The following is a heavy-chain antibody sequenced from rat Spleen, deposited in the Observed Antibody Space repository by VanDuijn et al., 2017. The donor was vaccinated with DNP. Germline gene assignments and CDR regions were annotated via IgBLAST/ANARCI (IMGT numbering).Heavy chain of an antibody. V-gene: IGHV3-1*01. CDR3: ARWNIGTSTLDY. CDR2: INYSART. J-gene: IGHJ2*01. Sequence: EVQLQESGPGLVKPSQSLSLTCSVTGSSITSNYWGWIRKFPGNKMEWIGHINYSARTTYNPSLRSRISITRDTSKNQFFLQLSSVTTEDTATYYCARWNIGTSTLDYWGQGVMVTVSS. CDR1: GSSITSNY. D-gene: IGHD1-5*01.